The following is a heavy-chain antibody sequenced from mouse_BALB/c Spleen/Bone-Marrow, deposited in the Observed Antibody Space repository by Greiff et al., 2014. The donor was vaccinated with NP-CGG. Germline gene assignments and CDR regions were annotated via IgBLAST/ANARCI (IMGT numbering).Heavy chain of an antibody. CDR3: ARYYYGSSYFDY. J-gene: IGHJ2*01. D-gene: IGHD1-1*01. CDR1: GFNIKDTY. CDR2: IDPANGNT. Sequence: VQLKESGAELVKPGASGKLSCTASGFNIKDTYMHWVKKRPEQGLEGIGRIDPANGNTKYDPKFQGKATITADTSSNTAYLQLSSLTSEDTAVYYCARYYYGSSYFDYWGQGTTLTVSS. V-gene: IGHV14-3*02.